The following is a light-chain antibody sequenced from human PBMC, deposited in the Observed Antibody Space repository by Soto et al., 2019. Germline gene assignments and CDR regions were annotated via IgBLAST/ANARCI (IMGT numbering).Light chain of an antibody. CDR2: DAS. J-gene: IGKJ2*01. Sequence: DIQMTQSPSSLSASVGDRVTITCQASQDINNFLNWYQQKPGKAPKVLIYDASNLKTGVPSRFSGRGSGTDFTFTVSGLQPEDIATYYCQQYDTLPYTFGQGTKLEIK. V-gene: IGKV1-33*01. CDR1: QDINNF. CDR3: QQYDTLPYT.